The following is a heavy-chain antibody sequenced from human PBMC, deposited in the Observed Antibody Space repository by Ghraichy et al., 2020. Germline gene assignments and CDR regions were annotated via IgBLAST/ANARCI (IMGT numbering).Heavy chain of an antibody. CDR3: ARAGITGTTVAFDI. J-gene: IGHJ3*02. V-gene: IGHV4-59*01. Sequence: SETLSLTCTVSGGSSSSYYWSWIRQPPGKGLEWIGYIYYSGSTNYNPSLKSRVTISVDTSKNQFSLKLSSVTAADTAVYYCARAGITGTTVAFDIWGQGTMVTVSS. D-gene: IGHD1-7*01. CDR2: IYYSGST. CDR1: GGSSSSYY.